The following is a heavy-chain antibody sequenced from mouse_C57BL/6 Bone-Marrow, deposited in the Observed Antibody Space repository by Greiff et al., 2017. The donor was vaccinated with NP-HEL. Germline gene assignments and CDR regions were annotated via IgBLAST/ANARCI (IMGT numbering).Heavy chain of an antibody. D-gene: IGHD1-1*01. CDR3: ARGDTTVAIDY. Sequence: EVQLQQSGPGMVKPSQSLSLTCTVTGYSITSGYDWHWIRHFPGNKLEWMGYISYSGSTNYNPSLKSRISITHDTSKNHFFLKLNSVTTEDTATYCCARGDTTVAIDYWGQGTTLTVSS. CDR2: ISYSGST. V-gene: IGHV3-1*01. CDR1: GYSITSGYD. J-gene: IGHJ2*01.